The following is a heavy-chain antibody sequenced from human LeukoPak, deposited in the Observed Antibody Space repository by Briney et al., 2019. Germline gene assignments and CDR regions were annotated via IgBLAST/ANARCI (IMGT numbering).Heavy chain of an antibody. J-gene: IGHJ4*02. D-gene: IGHD3-22*01. CDR2: IRYDGSNK. V-gene: IGHV3-30*02. CDR3: AKDSQNYYYDSSGYYYGMNY. Sequence: PGGSLRLSCAAPGFTFSSYGMHWVRQAPGKGLEWVAFIRYDGSNKYYADSVKGRFTISRDNSKNTLYLQMNSLRAEDTAVYYCAKDSQNYYYDSSGYYYGMNYWGQGTLVTVSS. CDR1: GFTFSSYG.